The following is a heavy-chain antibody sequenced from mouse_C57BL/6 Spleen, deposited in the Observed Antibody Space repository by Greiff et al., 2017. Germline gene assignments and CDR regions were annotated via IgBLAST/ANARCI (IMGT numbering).Heavy chain of an antibody. V-gene: IGHV1-26*01. CDR3: APSPCWFAD. CDR2: INPNNGGT. Sequence: EVQLQQSGPELVKPGASVKISCKASGYTFTDYYMNWVKQSNGKSLEWIGDINPNNGGTSYNQKFKGKATLTVDKSSSTAYMELRSLTSEDSAVYHCAPSPCWFADWGKGTPVTVSA. CDR1: GYTFTDYY. J-gene: IGHJ3*01.